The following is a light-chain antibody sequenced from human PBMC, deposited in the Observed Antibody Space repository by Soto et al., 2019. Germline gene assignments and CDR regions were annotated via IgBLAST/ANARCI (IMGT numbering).Light chain of an antibody. V-gene: IGKV3-20*01. J-gene: IGKJ1*01. CDR1: QSVSSSY. CDR2: GAS. Sequence: EIVLTQSPGTLSLSPGERATLSCRASQSVSSSYLAWYQQKPGQAPRLLIYGASSRATGIPDRFSGSGSGTDVPLTISRLEPEDFAVYYCQQYGSSRPFGQGTKVEIK. CDR3: QQYGSSRP.